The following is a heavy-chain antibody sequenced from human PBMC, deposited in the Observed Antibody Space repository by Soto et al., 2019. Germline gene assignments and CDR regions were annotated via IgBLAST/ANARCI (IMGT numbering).Heavy chain of an antibody. J-gene: IGHJ5*02. V-gene: IGHV1-69*06. CDR1: GGTFSSYA. CDR3: ARGAVGYDFWSGPNWFDP. D-gene: IGHD3-3*01. CDR2: IIPIFGTA. Sequence: GASVKVSCKASGGTFSSYAISWVRQAPGQGLEWMGGIIPIFGTANYAQKFQGRVTITADKSTSTAYMELSSLRSEDTAVYYCARGAVGYDFWSGPNWFDPWGQGTLVTVSS.